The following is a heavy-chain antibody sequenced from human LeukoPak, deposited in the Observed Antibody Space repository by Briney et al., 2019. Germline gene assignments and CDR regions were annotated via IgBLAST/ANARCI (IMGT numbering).Heavy chain of an antibody. J-gene: IGHJ5*02. CDR2: IGSGSSTI. CDR3: ALTKEYSGLFDP. CDR1: GFTFSYYS. Sequence: GGSLRLSCAASGFTFSYYSMNWVRQAPGKGLEWISYIGSGSSTIYYADSVKGRFTASRDDAKNSLFLQMNSLRAADTAIYYCALTKEYSGLFDPWGQGTLVTVSS. V-gene: IGHV3-48*01. D-gene: IGHD5-12*01.